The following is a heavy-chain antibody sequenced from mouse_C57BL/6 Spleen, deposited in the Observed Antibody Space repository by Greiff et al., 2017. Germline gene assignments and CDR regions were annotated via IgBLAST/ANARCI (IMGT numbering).Heavy chain of an antibody. V-gene: IGHV1-55*01. CDR3: ARGGIYYGYLYYAMDY. D-gene: IGHD2-2*01. CDR2: FYPGSGST. CDR1: GYTFTSYW. J-gene: IGHJ4*01. Sequence: QVQLQQPGAELVKPGASVKMSCKASGYTFTSYWITWVKQRPGQGLEWIGDFYPGSGSTNYNEKFKSKATLTVDTSSSTAYMQLSSLTSEDSAVYYCARGGIYYGYLYYAMDYWGQGTSVTVSS.